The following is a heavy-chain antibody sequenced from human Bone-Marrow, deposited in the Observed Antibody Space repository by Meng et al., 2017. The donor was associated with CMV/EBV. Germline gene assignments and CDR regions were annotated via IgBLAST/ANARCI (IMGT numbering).Heavy chain of an antibody. Sequence: SETLSLTCTVSGGSVSSVSYYWSWIRQPPGKGLEWIGYIYYSGRTNYNPSLKSRVTISVDTSKNQFSLKLSSVTAADTAVYYCARVDYDSSGYYEDFDYWGQGTLVTVSS. D-gene: IGHD3-22*01. CDR3: ARVDYDSSGYYEDFDY. CDR2: IYYSGRT. J-gene: IGHJ4*02. V-gene: IGHV4-61*01. CDR1: GGSVSSVSYY.